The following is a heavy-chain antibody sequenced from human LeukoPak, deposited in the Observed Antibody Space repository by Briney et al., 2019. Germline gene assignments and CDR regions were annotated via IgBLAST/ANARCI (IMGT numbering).Heavy chain of an antibody. CDR2: ITPGDGNT. J-gene: IGHJ4*02. D-gene: IGHD7-27*01. CDR3: AKDGGLWVSAHWGDS. CDR1: GFTFSSYT. V-gene: IGHV3-23*01. Sequence: GGSLRLSCTASGFTFSSYTMTWVRQAPGNGLKWVSTITPGDGNTYYADSVKGRFTVSRDDSKNTLYLQMNSLRAEDTAVYYCAKDGGLWVSAHWGDSWGRGTLVTVSS.